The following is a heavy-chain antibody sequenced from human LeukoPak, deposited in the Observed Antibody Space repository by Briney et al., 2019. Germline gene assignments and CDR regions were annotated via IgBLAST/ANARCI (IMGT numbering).Heavy chain of an antibody. Sequence: GASVKVSCKASGYTFTSYDINWVRQATGQGLEWMGWMNPNSGNTGYAQKFQGRVTMTRNTSISTAYMELSSLRSEDTAVYCCARNLHYYDSSGYYYYYGMDVWGQGTTVTVSS. V-gene: IGHV1-8*01. D-gene: IGHD3-22*01. CDR2: MNPNSGNT. J-gene: IGHJ6*02. CDR3: ARNLHYYDSSGYYYYYGMDV. CDR1: GYTFTSYD.